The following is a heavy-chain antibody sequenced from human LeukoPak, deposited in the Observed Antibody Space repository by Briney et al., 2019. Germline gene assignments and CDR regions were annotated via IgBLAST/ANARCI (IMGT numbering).Heavy chain of an antibody. V-gene: IGHV6-1*01. CDR2: TYYRSKWYN. Sequence: QVQLQQSGPGLVEPSQTLSLTCAISGDSVSSDSVTWNWIRQSPSRGLEWLGRTYYRSKWYNDYAVSVKSRIIFNPDTSKNQFSLQLNPVTPDDTAVYYCARRGAKAAFDYWGQGTLVTVSS. CDR3: ARRGAKAAFDY. D-gene: IGHD6-25*01. CDR1: GDSVSSDSVT. J-gene: IGHJ4*02.